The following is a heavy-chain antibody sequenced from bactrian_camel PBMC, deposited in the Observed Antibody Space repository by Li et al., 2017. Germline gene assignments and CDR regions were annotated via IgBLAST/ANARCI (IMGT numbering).Heavy chain of an antibody. J-gene: IGHJ4*01. CDR2: IDSDGKA. Sequence: HVQLVESGGGSVQAGGSLRLSCAASANIDDYYCLGWFRQVPEKEREAVAVIDSDGKATYGDPVKDRFTISQVQEYAKNTLHLQMDSLKPEDSAMYYCAAALVHPCKITTLRTVVATGYNDWGPGTQVTVS. V-gene: IGHV3S53*01. D-gene: IGHD6*01. CDR3: AAALVHPCKITTLRTVVATGYND. CDR1: ANIDDYYC.